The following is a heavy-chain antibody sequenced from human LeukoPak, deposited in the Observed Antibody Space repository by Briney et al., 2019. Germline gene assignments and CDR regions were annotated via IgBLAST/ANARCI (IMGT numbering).Heavy chain of an antibody. V-gene: IGHV5-51*01. CDR1: GYRFTKSW. D-gene: IGHD3-3*01. CDR3: ARQGDYDFWSGYPWYFDY. CDR2: IYPDDSRT. Sequence: GESLKISCKGSGYRFTKSWIGWVRQMPGKGLEWLGIIYPDDSRTRYSPSFQGQVTISADKSISTAYLQWSSLKASDTAMYYCARQGDYDFWSGYPWYFDYWGQGTLVTVSS. J-gene: IGHJ4*02.